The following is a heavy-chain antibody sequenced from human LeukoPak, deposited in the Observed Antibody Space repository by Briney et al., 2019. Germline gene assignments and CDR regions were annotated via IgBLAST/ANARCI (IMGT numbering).Heavy chain of an antibody. D-gene: IGHD3-9*01. Sequence: GGSLRLSCATSRFTFSRYPVIWLPQATGKALEGVSATSGSGGSTFHADPVKGGFTLSRDNYKNTLYLQMNSLGGEDTAVYYCGEDPLLRYFEWSYWGEGTLVTVSS. J-gene: IGHJ4*02. CDR3: GEDPLLRYFEWSY. CDR2: TSGSGGST. V-gene: IGHV3-23*01. CDR1: RFTFSRYP.